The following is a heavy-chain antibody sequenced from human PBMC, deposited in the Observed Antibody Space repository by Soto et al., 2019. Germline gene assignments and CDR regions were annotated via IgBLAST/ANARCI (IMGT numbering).Heavy chain of an antibody. CDR2: IYPGDSDT. J-gene: IGHJ3*02. CDR1: GYGFTSYW. Sequence: EVQLVQSGAEVKKPGESLQISCKGSGYGFTSYWIGWVRQMPGKGLEWMGIIYPGDSDTRYSPSFQGQVTISADKSISTAYLQWSSLKASDTAMYYCAIRHCSGGSCYSGESSGAFDIWGQGTMVTVSS. V-gene: IGHV5-51*03. CDR3: AIRHCSGGSCYSGESSGAFDI. D-gene: IGHD2-15*01.